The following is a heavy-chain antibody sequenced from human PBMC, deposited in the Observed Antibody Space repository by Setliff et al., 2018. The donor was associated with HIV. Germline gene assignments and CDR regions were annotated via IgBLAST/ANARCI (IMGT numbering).Heavy chain of an antibody. CDR3: ARDLVWPYSSRWYDAFDI. V-gene: IGHV3-23*01. CDR1: GFAFSTFD. D-gene: IGHD6-13*01. J-gene: IGHJ3*02. CDR2: VGVGGYDT. Sequence: AGGSLRLSCAAYGFAFSTFDMNWVRQAQGKGPEWVAAVGVGGYDTFYTDSVKGRFTISRDNSKNMLYLQMNSLRAEDTAVYYCARDLVWPYSSRWYDAFDIWGQGTMVTVS.